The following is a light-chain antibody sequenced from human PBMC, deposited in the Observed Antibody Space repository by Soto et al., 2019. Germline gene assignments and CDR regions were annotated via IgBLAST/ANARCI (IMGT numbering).Light chain of an antibody. V-gene: IGLV2-14*01. CDR3: ASYTSSGTDV. CDR1: SSDVDYYNY. CDR2: EIS. J-gene: IGLJ1*01. Sequence: QSALTQPASVSGSPGQSITISCTGSSSDVDYYNYVSWYQHHPGKAPILLIFEISRRPSWTSSRFSGSRSGYTASLTISRLQAEDEADYYCASYTSSGTDVFGPGTKVTVL.